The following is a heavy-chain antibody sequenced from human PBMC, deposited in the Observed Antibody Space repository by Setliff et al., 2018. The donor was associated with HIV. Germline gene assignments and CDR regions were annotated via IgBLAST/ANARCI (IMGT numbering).Heavy chain of an antibody. V-gene: IGHV1-2*02. CDR3: AREKYGNSGRPPPTLKY. CDR2: INPNSGGT. CDR1: GYTFTDYS. J-gene: IGHJ4*02. Sequence: GASVKVSCKTSGYTFTDYSIHWVRQAPGQGLEWMGWINPNSGGTNFAQKFQGRITMTRDTSISTAYMELRRLRSDDTAVYYCAREKYGNSGRPPPTLKYWGPGTPVTVSS. D-gene: IGHD3-22*01.